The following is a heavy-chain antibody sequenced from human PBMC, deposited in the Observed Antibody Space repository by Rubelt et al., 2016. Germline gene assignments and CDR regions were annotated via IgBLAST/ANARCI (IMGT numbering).Heavy chain of an antibody. J-gene: IGHJ6*02. Sequence: QVQLQQWGAGLLKPSETLSLTCDVYGGSFSGYYWSWIRQPPGKGLEWIGEINHSGSTNYNPSLKSRVTISVDTSKNQFSLKLTSVTAADTAVYYCALTTIIPGMDVWGQGTTVTVSS. V-gene: IGHV4-34*01. CDR2: INHSGST. D-gene: IGHD2-21*02. CDR3: ALTTIIPGMDV. CDR1: GGSFSGYY.